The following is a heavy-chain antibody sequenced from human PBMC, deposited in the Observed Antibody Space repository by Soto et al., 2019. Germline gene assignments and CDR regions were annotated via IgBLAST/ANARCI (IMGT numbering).Heavy chain of an antibody. Sequence: EVQLLESGGGLGQPGGSLRLSCAASGFTFSSSAMSWVRQAPGKGLEWVSGINNNGANTYYADSVKGRFTISRDNSKNTLYLQMNSLRDEDTAVDYCAKSPSTIRLGMDGWGQGTTVTVSS. D-gene: IGHD3-3*01. V-gene: IGHV3-23*01. J-gene: IGHJ6*02. CDR2: INNNGANT. CDR1: GFTFSSSA. CDR3: AKSPSTIRLGMDG.